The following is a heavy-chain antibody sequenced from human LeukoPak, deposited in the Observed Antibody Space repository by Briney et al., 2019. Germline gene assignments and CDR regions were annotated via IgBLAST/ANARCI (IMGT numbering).Heavy chain of an antibody. J-gene: IGHJ4*02. Sequence: GGSLRLSCAASGFTFSSFGIHWVRQAPGKGLEWVSFIRYGGSNKYYADSVKGRFTISRDNSKNTLYLQMNSLRAEDTAVYYCAKDVQPWYQLIMEAPGYWGQGTLVTVSS. CDR3: AKDVQPWYQLIMEAPGY. D-gene: IGHD2-2*01. V-gene: IGHV3-30*02. CDR2: IRYGGSNK. CDR1: GFTFSSFG.